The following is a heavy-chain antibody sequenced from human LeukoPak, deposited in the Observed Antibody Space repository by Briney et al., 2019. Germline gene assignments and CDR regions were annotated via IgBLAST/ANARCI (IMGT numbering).Heavy chain of an antibody. Sequence: ASVKVSCKASGYTFTSYDINWVRQATGQGLEWMGWMNPNSGGTNYAQKFQGRVTMTRDTSISTAYMELSRLRSDDTAVYYCARGDIVVLPAGIPHNWFDPWGQGTLVTVSS. D-gene: IGHD2-2*02. J-gene: IGHJ5*02. CDR1: GYTFTSYD. V-gene: IGHV1-2*02. CDR2: MNPNSGGT. CDR3: ARGDIVVLPAGIPHNWFDP.